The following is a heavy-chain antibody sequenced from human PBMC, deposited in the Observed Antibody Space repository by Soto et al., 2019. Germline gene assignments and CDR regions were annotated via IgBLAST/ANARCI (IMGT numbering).Heavy chain of an antibody. Sequence: SLRLSCAASGFSFSSYSMHWVRQAPGKGLEWVAVITYEGSNNYYAASGKGRFTISRDNSMNTLYLQIISLRAEDMALFYCARDVSLYDSSGYYDYWGQGTLVTVSS. CDR3: ARDVSLYDSSGYYDY. D-gene: IGHD3-22*01. J-gene: IGHJ4*02. V-gene: IGHV3-30-3*01. CDR1: GFSFSSYS. CDR2: ITYEGSNN.